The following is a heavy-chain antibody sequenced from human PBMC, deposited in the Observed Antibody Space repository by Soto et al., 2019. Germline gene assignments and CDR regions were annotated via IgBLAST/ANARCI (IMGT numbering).Heavy chain of an antibody. D-gene: IGHD2-8*02. Sequence: SETLSLTCTVSGGSINSGGYYWNWIRQHPGKGLEWIGYIYYSGSTNYNPSLKSRVTISVDTSKNQFSLKLTSVTAADTAVYYCARDKITGLFDYWGQGTLVTVSS. V-gene: IGHV4-31*03. CDR2: IYYSGST. CDR3: ARDKITGLFDY. J-gene: IGHJ4*02. CDR1: GGSINSGGYY.